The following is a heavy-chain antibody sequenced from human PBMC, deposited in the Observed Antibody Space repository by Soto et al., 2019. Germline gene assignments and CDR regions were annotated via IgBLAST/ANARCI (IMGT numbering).Heavy chain of an antibody. CDR3: ARVISPGPPGNWFDP. Sequence: SVKVSCKASGGTFSSYTISWVRQAPGQGLEWMGRIIPILGIANYAQKFQGRVTITADKSTSTAYMELSSLRSEDTAVYYCARVISPGPPGNWFDPWGQGTLVTVSS. J-gene: IGHJ5*02. CDR2: IIPILGIA. CDR1: GGTFSSYT. V-gene: IGHV1-69*02. D-gene: IGHD1-1*01.